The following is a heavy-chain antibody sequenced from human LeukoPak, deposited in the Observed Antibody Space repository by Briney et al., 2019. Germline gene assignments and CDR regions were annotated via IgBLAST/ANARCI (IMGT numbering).Heavy chain of an antibody. V-gene: IGHV4-34*01. CDR2: INHSGST. CDR3: AREEDYVWTD. CDR1: GGSFSGYY. J-gene: IGHJ4*02. D-gene: IGHD3-16*01. Sequence: SEILSLTCAVYGGSFSGYYWSWVRQPPGKGLEWIGEINHSGSTNYNPSLKSRVTISVDTSKNQFSLKLSSVTAADTAVYYCAREEDYVWTDWGQGILVTVSS.